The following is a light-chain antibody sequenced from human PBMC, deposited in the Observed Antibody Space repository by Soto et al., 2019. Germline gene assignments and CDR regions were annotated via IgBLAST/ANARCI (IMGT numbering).Light chain of an antibody. CDR1: QSVSSSD. Sequence: EIVLTQSPGTLSLSPGERATLSCRASQSVSSSDLAWYQHKPGQAPRLLIYDASSRATGIPDRFSGSGSETDFTLTISRLEPEDFAVYYCQQYKTFGQGTKVEIK. CDR2: DAS. J-gene: IGKJ1*01. V-gene: IGKV3-20*01. CDR3: QQYKT.